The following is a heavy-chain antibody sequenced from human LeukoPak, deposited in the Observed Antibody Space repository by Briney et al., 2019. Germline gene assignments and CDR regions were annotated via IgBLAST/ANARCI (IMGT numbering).Heavy chain of an antibody. V-gene: IGHV3-11*01. D-gene: IGHD5-12*01. CDR3: ARASGYSGYAWDY. CDR2: ISSSGSIV. Sequence: GGSLRLSCAASGFTFSDYYMSWIRQAPGKGLEWVSYISSSGSIVYYADSVKGRFTISRDNAKNSLYLQMNSLRAEDTAVYYCARASGYSGYAWDYWGQGTLVTVSS. CDR1: GFTFSDYY. J-gene: IGHJ4*02.